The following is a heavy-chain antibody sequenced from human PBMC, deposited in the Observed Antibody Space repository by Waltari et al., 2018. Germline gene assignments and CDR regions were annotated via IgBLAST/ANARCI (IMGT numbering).Heavy chain of an antibody. J-gene: IGHJ4*02. V-gene: IGHV1-69*04. CDR1: GGTFSSYA. CDR3: ARDRRGAYCSGGSCYESDY. CDR2: IIPILGIA. D-gene: IGHD2-15*01. Sequence: QVQLVQSGAEVKKPGSSVKVSCKASGGTFSSYAISGVRQAPGQGLEWMGGIIPILGIANSAQKFQGRVTITAAESTSTAYMELSSLRSEDTAVYYCARDRRGAYCSGGSCYESDYWGQGTLVTVSS.